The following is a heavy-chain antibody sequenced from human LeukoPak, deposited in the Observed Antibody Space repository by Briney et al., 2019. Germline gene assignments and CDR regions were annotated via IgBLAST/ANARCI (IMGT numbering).Heavy chain of an antibody. CDR1: GFTFDDYG. CDR3: ARGTYGNYYFDY. CDR2: IYSGGST. V-gene: IGHV3-66*02. Sequence: PGGSLRLSCAASGFTFDDYGMSWVRQAPGKGLEWVSVIYSGGSTYYADSVKGRFTISRDNSKNTLFLQMNSLRPEDTAVYYCARGTYGNYYFDYWGQGTLVTVSS. J-gene: IGHJ4*02. D-gene: IGHD3-10*01.